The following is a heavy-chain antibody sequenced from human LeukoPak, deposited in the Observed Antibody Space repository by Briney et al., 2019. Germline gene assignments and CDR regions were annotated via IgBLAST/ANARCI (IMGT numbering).Heavy chain of an antibody. V-gene: IGHV3-53*01. Sequence: GGSLRLSCAASGFTVSSSYMSWVRQTPGKGLEWVSVIHSGGKTYYADSVKGRFTISRDNSKNILYLRMNRLRAEDTAVYYCTRDLNSGGSWWGQGTLVTVSS. CDR1: GFTVSSSY. CDR2: IHSGGKT. J-gene: IGHJ4*02. CDR3: TRDLNSGGSW. D-gene: IGHD2-15*01.